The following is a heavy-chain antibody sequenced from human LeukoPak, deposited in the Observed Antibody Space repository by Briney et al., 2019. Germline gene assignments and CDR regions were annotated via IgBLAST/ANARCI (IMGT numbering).Heavy chain of an antibody. CDR3: AWSRDGYNYFVY. V-gene: IGHV3-74*01. Sequence: GGSLRLSCAASGFTFSTYSMTWVRQAPGKGLVWVSRINSDGRSTSYADSVKGRFTISRDNAKNTLYLQMNSLRAEDTAEYYCAWSRDGYNYFVYWGQGTLVTVSS. CDR2: INSDGRST. CDR1: GFTFSTYS. J-gene: IGHJ4*02. D-gene: IGHD5-24*01.